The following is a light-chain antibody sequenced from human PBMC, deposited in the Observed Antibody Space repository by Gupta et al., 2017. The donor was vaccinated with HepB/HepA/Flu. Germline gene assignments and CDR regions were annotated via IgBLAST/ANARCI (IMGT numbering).Light chain of an antibody. CDR2: STS. CDR1: NGAVTGGHY. J-gene: IGLJ3*02. V-gene: IGLV7-43*01. Sequence: QTVVTPEPSLTVSPGGTVTLPCASSNGAVTGGHYPNWFQQKPGQAPRPLIYSTSNPYSWTPARFSGSLLGGTAALTMSRVQPEDEADYFCQLHYVSAHCWVFGGGTKLTVL. CDR3: QLHYVSAHCWV.